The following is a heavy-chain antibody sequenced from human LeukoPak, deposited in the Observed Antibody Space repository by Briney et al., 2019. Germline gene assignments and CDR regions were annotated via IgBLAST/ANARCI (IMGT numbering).Heavy chain of an antibody. J-gene: IGHJ4*02. V-gene: IGHV3-53*01. Sequence: PGGSLRLSCAASGFTVRSNYMSWGRQAPGKGLEWVSVIYSGGSTYYADSVKGRFTISRDNSKNTLYLQMNSLRAEDTAVYYCARDYLYYYDSSSYYSYYWGQGTLVTVSS. CDR2: IYSGGST. CDR3: ARDYLYYYDSSSYYSYY. D-gene: IGHD3-22*01. CDR1: GFTVRSNY.